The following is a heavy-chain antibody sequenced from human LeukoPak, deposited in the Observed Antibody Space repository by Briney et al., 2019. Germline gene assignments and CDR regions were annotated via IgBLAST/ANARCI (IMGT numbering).Heavy chain of an antibody. Sequence: PSETLSLTCTVSGDSISSYYWSWILQPPGKGLEWIGYIYHSGSTNYNPSLKSRVTISVDTSKNQFSLKLSSVTAADTAVYYCARVDCSGGSCYPGRWFDPWGQGTLVTVSS. CDR3: ARVDCSGGSCYPGRWFDP. CDR1: GDSISSYY. J-gene: IGHJ5*02. CDR2: IYHSGST. V-gene: IGHV4-59*12. D-gene: IGHD2-15*01.